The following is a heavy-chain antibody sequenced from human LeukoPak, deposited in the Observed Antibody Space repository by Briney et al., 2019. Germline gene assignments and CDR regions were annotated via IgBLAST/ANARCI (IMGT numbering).Heavy chain of an antibody. J-gene: IGHJ4*02. V-gene: IGHV3-21*01. D-gene: IGHD1-7*01. CDR2: ISSNSRYI. CDR3: ARPSHMTGPTYAVDY. Sequence: GGSLRLSCVGSGFTFSSYSMNWVRQAPGKGLEWVSSISSNSRYIYYADSVKGRFTISRDNAKSSLYLQMNTLRPDDTAVYYCARPSHMTGPTYAVDYWGQGTLVTVSS. CDR1: GFTFSSYS.